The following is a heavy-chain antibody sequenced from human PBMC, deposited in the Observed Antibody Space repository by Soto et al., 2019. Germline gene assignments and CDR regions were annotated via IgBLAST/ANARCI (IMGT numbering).Heavy chain of an antibody. V-gene: IGHV1-8*01. D-gene: IGHD2-2*02. CDR1: GYIFTTFD. Sequence: ASVKVSCKASGYIFTTFDINWVRQATGQGLEWVGWMNPNSGYTGYAQKFQGRVTMTRNTSISTAYMELSSLRSEDTAVYYCARDHCTTTNCYTSIYYYGMDVWGQGTTVTVSS. J-gene: IGHJ6*02. CDR2: MNPNSGYT. CDR3: ARDHCTTTNCYTSIYYYGMDV.